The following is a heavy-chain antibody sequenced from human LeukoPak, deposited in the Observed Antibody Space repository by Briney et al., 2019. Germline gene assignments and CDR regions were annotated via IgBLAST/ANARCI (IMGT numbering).Heavy chain of an antibody. CDR2: IDPNSGGT. Sequence: ASVKVSCKTSGYTFTGYYMHWVRQAPGQGLEWMGWIDPNSGGTNYAQRFQGRVTMTRDTFISTVYMELSSLRSVDTAVYYCAKDLGSGSYQPSDYWGQGTLVTVSS. V-gene: IGHV1-2*02. J-gene: IGHJ4*02. D-gene: IGHD1-26*01. CDR1: GYTFTGYY. CDR3: AKDLGSGSYQPSDY.